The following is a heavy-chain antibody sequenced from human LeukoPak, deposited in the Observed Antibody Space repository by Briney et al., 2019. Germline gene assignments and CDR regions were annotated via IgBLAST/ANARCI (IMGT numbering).Heavy chain of an antibody. CDR1: GFTFSDYY. CDR2: ISSSSSTI. V-gene: IGHV3-11*04. Sequence: PGGSLRLSCAVSGFTFSDYYMSWIRQAPGKGLEWVSYISSSSSTIYYADSVKGRFTISRDNAKNSLYLQMNSLRAEDTAVYYCARPPALWFGEFDAFDIWGQGTMVTVSS. CDR3: ARPPALWFGEFDAFDI. D-gene: IGHD3-10*01. J-gene: IGHJ3*02.